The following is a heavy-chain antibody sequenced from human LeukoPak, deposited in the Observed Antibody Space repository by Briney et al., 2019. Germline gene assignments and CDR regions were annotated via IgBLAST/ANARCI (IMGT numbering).Heavy chain of an antibody. Sequence: SETLSLTCTVSGYSISSGYYWGWIRQPPGKGLEWIGSIYHSGSTYYNPSLKSRVTISVDTSKNQFPLRLSSVTAADTAVYYCARRTFGGVIAYWGQGTLVTVSS. CDR1: GYSISSGYY. D-gene: IGHD3-16*02. J-gene: IGHJ4*02. CDR2: IYHSGST. V-gene: IGHV4-38-2*02. CDR3: ARRTFGGVIAY.